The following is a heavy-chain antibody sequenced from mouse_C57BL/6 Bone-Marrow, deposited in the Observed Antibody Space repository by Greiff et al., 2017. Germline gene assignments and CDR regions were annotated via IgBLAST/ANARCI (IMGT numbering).Heavy chain of an antibody. Sequence: EVQLQESGPVLVKPGASVKMSCKASGYTFTDYYMNWVKQSHGKSLEWIGVINPYNGGTSYNQKFKGKATLTVDKSSSTAYMELNSLTSEDSAVYYCARGDYYYGSSLYAMDYWGQGTSVTVSS. CDR2: INPYNGGT. V-gene: IGHV1-19*01. J-gene: IGHJ4*01. D-gene: IGHD1-1*01. CDR3: ARGDYYYGSSLYAMDY. CDR1: GYTFTDYY.